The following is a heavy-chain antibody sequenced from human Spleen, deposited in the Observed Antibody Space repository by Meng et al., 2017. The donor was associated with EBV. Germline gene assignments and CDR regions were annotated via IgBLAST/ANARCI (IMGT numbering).Heavy chain of an antibody. D-gene: IGHD2-21*02. Sequence: QFPLVLCGPGVTMPRACWTVTGTASGSTFNNYGITLVRQDPGQGLEWMGWISAYNRNREDAQEFRGRVTMTTDTYTSTAYLDLRRLRSDDTGVYYCARDSHGRGGDADYWGQGTLVTVSS. V-gene: IGHV1-18*01. CDR2: ISAYNRNR. CDR3: ARDSHGRGGDADY. CDR1: GSTFNNYG. J-gene: IGHJ4*02.